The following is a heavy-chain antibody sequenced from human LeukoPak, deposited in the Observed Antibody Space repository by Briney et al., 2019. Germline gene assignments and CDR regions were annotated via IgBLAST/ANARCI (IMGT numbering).Heavy chain of an antibody. CDR2: MNEYGSEI. Sequence: PGGSLRLSCAVSGFAFSGYSMSWVRQAPGKGLEWVAKMNEYGSEIFYLDSAKGRFTISRDNAKNSLYLQMNSLRAEDTAVYYCAKELIMRFDFWGQGTLVTVSS. CDR3: AKELIMRFDF. CDR1: GFAFSGYS. D-gene: IGHD3-16*01. J-gene: IGHJ4*02. V-gene: IGHV3-7*01.